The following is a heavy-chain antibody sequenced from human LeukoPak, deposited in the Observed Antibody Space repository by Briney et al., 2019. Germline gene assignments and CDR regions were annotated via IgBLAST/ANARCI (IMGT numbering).Heavy chain of an antibody. D-gene: IGHD6-25*01. J-gene: IGHJ6*02. CDR3: ARSGRRQYGMDV. CDR1: GYTFASYY. V-gene: IGHV1-46*01. Sequence: GASVKVSCKASGYTFASYYMHWVRQAPGQGLEWMGIINPSGGSTSYAQKFQGRVTMTRDTSTSTVYMELSSLRSEDTAVYYCARSGRRQYGMDVWGQGTTVTVSS. CDR2: INPSGGST.